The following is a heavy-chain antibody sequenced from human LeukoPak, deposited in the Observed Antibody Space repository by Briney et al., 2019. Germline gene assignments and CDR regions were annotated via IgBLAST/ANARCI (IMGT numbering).Heavy chain of an antibody. Sequence: GASVKVSCKASGGTFSSCAISWVRQAPGQGLEWMGGTIPIFGTANYAQKFQGRVTITADESTSTAYMELSSLRSEDTAVCYCARSPPEAAQFDYWGQGTLVTVSS. D-gene: IGHD1-14*01. V-gene: IGHV1-69*13. J-gene: IGHJ4*02. CDR3: ARSPPEAAQFDY. CDR1: GGTFSSCA. CDR2: TIPIFGTA.